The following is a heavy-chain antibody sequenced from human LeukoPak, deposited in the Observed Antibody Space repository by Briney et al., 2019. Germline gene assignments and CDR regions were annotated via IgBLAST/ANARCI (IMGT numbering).Heavy chain of an antibody. CDR3: ARRGRAYSGSYMDV. CDR2: IRYDGSNK. J-gene: IGHJ6*03. Sequence: PGGSLRLSCAASGFTFSSYGMHWVRQAPGKGLGWVAFIRYDGSNKYYADSVKGRFTISRDNSKNTLYLQMNSLRAEDTAVYYCARRGRAYSGSYMDVWGEGTTVTVSS. CDR1: GFTFSSYG. V-gene: IGHV3-30*02. D-gene: IGHD5-12*01.